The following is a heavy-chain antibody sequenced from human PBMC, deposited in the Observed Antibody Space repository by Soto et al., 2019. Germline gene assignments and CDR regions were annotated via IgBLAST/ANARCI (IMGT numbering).Heavy chain of an antibody. CDR2: IYYSGST. Sequence: PSETLSLTCTVSGGSISSYYWSWIRQPPGKGLEWIGYIYYSGSTNYNPSLKSRVTISVDTSKNQLSLKLSSVTAADTAVYYCAGNIAAAGTVDYWGQGTLVTVSS. V-gene: IGHV4-59*01. J-gene: IGHJ4*02. CDR3: AGNIAAAGTVDY. CDR1: GGSISSYY. D-gene: IGHD6-13*01.